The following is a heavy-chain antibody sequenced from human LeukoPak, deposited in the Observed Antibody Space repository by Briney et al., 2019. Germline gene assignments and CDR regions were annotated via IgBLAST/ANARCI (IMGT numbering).Heavy chain of an antibody. V-gene: IGHV3-7*01. D-gene: IGHD4-23*01. CDR1: GFTFSRDW. J-gene: IGHJ4*02. CDR3: AREVRWRFDN. CDR2: IKPDGSEN. Sequence: PGGSLRLSCSASGFTFSRDWMSWVRQAPGKGLECVAKIKPDGSENYYMDSVKGRFTISRDNSKNSLFLHLNSLRDEDTAIYYCAREVRWRFDNWGQGSLVTVSS.